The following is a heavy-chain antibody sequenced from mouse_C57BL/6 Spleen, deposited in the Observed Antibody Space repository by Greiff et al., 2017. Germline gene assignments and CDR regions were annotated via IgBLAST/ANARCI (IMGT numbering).Heavy chain of an antibody. CDR1: GYTFTDYY. V-gene: IGHV1-76*01. D-gene: IGHD2-1*01. J-gene: IGHJ2*01. CDR2: IYPGSGNT. Sequence: QVQLQQSGAELVRPGASVKLSCKASGYTFTDYYINWVKQRPGQGLEWIARIYPGSGNTYYNEKFKGKATLTAEKSSSTAYMQLSSLTSEDSAVYFCARSGNYEDYWGQGTTLTVSS. CDR3: ARSGNYEDY.